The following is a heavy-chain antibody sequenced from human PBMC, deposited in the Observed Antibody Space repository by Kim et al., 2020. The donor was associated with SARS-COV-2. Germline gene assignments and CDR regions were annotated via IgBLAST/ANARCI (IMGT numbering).Heavy chain of an antibody. V-gene: IGHV3-73*01. J-gene: IGHJ4*02. D-gene: IGHD3-3*01. CDR3: TTPSPNYDFWSGYLND. CDR2: IRSKANNYAT. CDR1: GFTFSGSA. Sequence: GGSLRLSCAASGFTFSGSAMHWVRQTSGKGLEWVGLIRSKANNYATAYAAAVKGRFTISRDDSKNTAYLQMNSLRTEDTAVYYCTTPSPNYDFWSGYLNDWGQGTLVTVSS.